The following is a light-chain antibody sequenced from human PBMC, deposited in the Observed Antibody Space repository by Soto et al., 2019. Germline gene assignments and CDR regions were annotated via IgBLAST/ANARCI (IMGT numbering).Light chain of an antibody. CDR2: AAS. CDR1: QGISSY. V-gene: IGKV1-9*01. J-gene: IGKJ1*01. CDR3: QQLESYPRT. Sequence: DIQLTQSPSFLSASVGDRVTITCRASQGISSYLAWYQQKPGKAPKLLIYAASTLQSGVPSRFSGSGSGTEFTLTISTLQPEDFATYYCQQLESYPRTFGQGTKVEIK.